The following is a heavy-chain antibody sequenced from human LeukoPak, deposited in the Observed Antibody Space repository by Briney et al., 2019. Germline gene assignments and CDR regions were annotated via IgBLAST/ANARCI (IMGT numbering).Heavy chain of an antibody. Sequence: SETLSLTCIVSGGSISSTTYYWGWIRQPPGKRLEWIGSIYYSGSTYYNPSLKSRITISVDTSKNQFSLKLSSVTAADTAVYYCARRVSDPLKVDYWGQGTLVTVSS. CDR3: ARRVSDPLKVDY. J-gene: IGHJ4*02. V-gene: IGHV4-39*01. CDR1: GGSISSTTYY. CDR2: IYYSGST. D-gene: IGHD3-22*01.